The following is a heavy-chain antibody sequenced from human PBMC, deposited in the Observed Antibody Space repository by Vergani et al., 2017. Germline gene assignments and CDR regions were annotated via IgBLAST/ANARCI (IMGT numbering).Heavy chain of an antibody. J-gene: IGHJ2*01. CDR2: IGVSGGST. D-gene: IGHD2-2*02. CDR3: ANPYCSSASCYNDWYFDL. CDR1: GYTLTELS. Sequence: VQLVQSGAEVKKPGASVKVSCKVSGYTLTELSMHWVRQAPGTGLEWVSGIGVSGGSTYYADSVKGRFTISRDNSKNTLYLQMNSLRAEDTAVYYCANPYCSSASCYNDWYFDLWGRGTRVTVSS. V-gene: IGHV3-23*04.